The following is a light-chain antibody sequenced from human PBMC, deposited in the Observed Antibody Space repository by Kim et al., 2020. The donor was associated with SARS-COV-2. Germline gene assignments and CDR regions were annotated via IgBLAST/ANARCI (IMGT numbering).Light chain of an antibody. Sequence: PGQTASITCSGDKLGDKYACWYQQKPGQSPVLVIYQDNKRPSGIPERFSGSNSGNTATLTISGTQAMDEADYYCQAWDSSTAVFGTGTKVTVL. V-gene: IGLV3-1*01. J-gene: IGLJ1*01. CDR2: QDN. CDR1: KLGDKY. CDR3: QAWDSSTAV.